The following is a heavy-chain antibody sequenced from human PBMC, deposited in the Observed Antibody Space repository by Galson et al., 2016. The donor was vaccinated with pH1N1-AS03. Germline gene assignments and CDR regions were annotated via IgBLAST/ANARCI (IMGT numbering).Heavy chain of an antibody. V-gene: IGHV1-2*02. J-gene: IGHJ6*02. CDR2: INPNTGGA. CDR1: GYTFTDYY. CDR3: ARDGGFHYLGLGV. D-gene: IGHD2-15*01. Sequence: SVKVSCKASGYTFTDYYIHWVRQAPGQGLEWMGWINPNTGGAKYARKFQGRVIMSRDASITTAYLELTSLTSDDTAVFYCARDGGFHYLGLGVWGQGTAVTVS.